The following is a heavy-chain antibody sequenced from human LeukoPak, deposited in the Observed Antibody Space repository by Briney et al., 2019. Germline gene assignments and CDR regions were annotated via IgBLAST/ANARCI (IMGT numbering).Heavy chain of an antibody. J-gene: IGHJ3*02. V-gene: IGHV3-30*19. CDR3: AREDIYINIVLMVYAGAFDI. D-gene: IGHD2-8*01. CDR1: GFTFNNYG. CDR2: ISYDGSNK. Sequence: GGSLRLSCAASGFTFNNYGMHWVRQAPGKGLEWVAVISYDGSNKYYADSVKGRFTISRDNSKNTLYLQMNSLRAEDTAVYYCAREDIYINIVLMVYAGAFDIWGQGTMVTVSS.